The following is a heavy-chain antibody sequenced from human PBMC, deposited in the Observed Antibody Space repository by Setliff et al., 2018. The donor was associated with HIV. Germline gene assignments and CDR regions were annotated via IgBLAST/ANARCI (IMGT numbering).Heavy chain of an antibody. J-gene: IGHJ4*02. CDR2: IISDDTTT. D-gene: IGHD3-16*01. CDR3: ATGPMSAYSY. V-gene: IGHV3-74*01. Sequence: GGSLRLSCAASGFTFSTLWMHWVRQRPGKGLEWVSRIISDDTTTIYADSVKGRFTISRDNAKNTLYLQMNSLRVDDTAVYYCATGPMSAYSYWGQGTLVTVSS. CDR1: GFTFSTLW.